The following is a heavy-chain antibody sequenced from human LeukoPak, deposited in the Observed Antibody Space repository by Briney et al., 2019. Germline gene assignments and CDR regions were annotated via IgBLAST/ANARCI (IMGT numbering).Heavy chain of an antibody. V-gene: IGHV3-33*08. J-gene: IGHJ4*02. CDR3: ARGLQRPPYDILTGYFLDY. D-gene: IGHD3-9*01. CDR2: TWYDGSKE. CDR1: GFTFSNYA. Sequence: GGSLRLSCLASGFTFSNYAMSWVRQAPGKGLEWVAVTWYDGSKEYYADSVKGRFTISRDNIKNTLYLQMNSLRAEDTAVYYCARGLQRPPYDILTGYFLDYWGQGTLVTVSS.